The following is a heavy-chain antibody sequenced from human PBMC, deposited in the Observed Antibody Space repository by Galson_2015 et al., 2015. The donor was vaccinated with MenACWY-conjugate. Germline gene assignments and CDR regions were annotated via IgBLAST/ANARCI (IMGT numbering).Heavy chain of an antibody. CDR3: ARHPPGGRGMDV. CDR2: IDPVNSNI. CDR1: GSSFPNYW. Sequence: QSGAEVKKPGESLQISCKGSGSSFPNYWIAWVRQMPGKGLEWVGLIDPVNSNIRYSPSFQGQVTISADESISTAYLQWSSLKASDTAMYYCARHPPGGRGMDVWGRGTTVTVSS. J-gene: IGHJ6*02. V-gene: IGHV5-51*01. D-gene: IGHD1-26*01.